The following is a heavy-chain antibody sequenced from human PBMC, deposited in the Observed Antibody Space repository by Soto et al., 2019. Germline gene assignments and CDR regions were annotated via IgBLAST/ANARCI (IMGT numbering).Heavy chain of an antibody. Sequence: ASVKVSCKASGYTFTSYGISWVRQAPGQGLEWMGWISAYNGNTNYAQKLQGRVTMTTDTSTSTAYMELRSLRSDNTAVYYCARGISWGYSYAYDAFDIWGQGTMVTVSS. J-gene: IGHJ3*02. CDR1: GYTFTSYG. V-gene: IGHV1-18*01. CDR2: ISAYNGNT. D-gene: IGHD5-18*01. CDR3: ARGISWGYSYAYDAFDI.